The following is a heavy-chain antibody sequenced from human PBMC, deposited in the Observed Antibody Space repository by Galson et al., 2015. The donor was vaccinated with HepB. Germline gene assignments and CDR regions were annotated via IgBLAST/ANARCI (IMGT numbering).Heavy chain of an antibody. J-gene: IGHJ1*01. D-gene: IGHD3-22*01. Sequence: CKASGYTFISFGISWVRQAPGQGLEWMGWISAYNGNRNYAQKFQGRVTMTTDTSTSTAYMELRRLRSDDTAVYYCAKSSYYDSSGYCTDWSQGTLVTVSS. CDR2: ISAYNGNR. CDR3: AKSSYYDSSGYCTD. V-gene: IGHV1-18*01. CDR1: GYTFISFG.